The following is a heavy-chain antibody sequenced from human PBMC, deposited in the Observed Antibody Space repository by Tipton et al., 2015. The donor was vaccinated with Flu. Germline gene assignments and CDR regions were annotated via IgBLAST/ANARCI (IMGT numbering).Heavy chain of an antibody. J-gene: IGHJ4*02. D-gene: IGHD6-19*01. CDR3: AKDGWDTSGWYPFDY. CDR1: GFTLTNYW. V-gene: IGHV3-7*01. Sequence: GSLRLSCAASGFTLTNYWVTWVRQAPGKGLEWVANINQDGSQIHYVDSVKGRFTISRDNSVNSVTLQMSSLRAEDTAVYYCAKDGWDTSGWYPFDYWGQGTLVTVSS. CDR2: INQDGSQI.